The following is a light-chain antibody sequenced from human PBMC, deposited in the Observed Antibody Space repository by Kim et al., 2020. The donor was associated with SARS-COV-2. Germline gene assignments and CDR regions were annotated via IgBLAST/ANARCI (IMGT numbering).Light chain of an antibody. J-gene: IGLJ1*01. CDR1: NNDIGNYIY. V-gene: IGLV2-14*01. CDR2: EVS. CDR3: SSWTTSRTYV. Sequence: QSALTQPASVSGSPGQSITITCTGTNNDIGNYIYVSWFQQFPGKVPKLLISEVSKRPSGVSDRFSGSKSGNTASLTISDLRADDEADYYCSSWTTSRTYVFGSGTKVTVL.